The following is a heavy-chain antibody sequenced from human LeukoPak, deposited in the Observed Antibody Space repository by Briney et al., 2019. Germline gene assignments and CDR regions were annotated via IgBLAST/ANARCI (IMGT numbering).Heavy chain of an antibody. CDR3: AKDERMEWELPFDY. J-gene: IGHJ4*02. Sequence: GGSLRLSCAASGFTFSSYGMHWVRQAPGKGLEWVAVTSYDGSNKYYADSVKGRFTISRDNSKNTLYLQMNSLRAEDTAVYYCAKDERMEWELPFDYWGQGTLVTVSS. CDR1: GFTFSSYG. D-gene: IGHD1-26*01. CDR2: TSYDGSNK. V-gene: IGHV3-30*18.